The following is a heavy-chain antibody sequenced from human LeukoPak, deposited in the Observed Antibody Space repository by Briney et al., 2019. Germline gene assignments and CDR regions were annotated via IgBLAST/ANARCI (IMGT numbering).Heavy chain of an antibody. D-gene: IGHD3-3*01. Sequence: ASVKVSCKASGYTFTSYYMHWVRQAPGQGLEWMGIINPSGGSTSYAQKFQGRVTMTRDTSTSTVYMELSSLRSEDTAVYYCARDLGGDFWSGYSVGLLDYWGQGTLVTVSS. V-gene: IGHV1-46*01. CDR2: INPSGGST. J-gene: IGHJ4*02. CDR1: GYTFTSYY. CDR3: ARDLGGDFWSGYSVGLLDY.